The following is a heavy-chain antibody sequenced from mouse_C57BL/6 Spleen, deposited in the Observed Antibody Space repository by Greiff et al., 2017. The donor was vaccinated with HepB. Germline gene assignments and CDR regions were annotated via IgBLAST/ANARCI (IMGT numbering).Heavy chain of an antibody. CDR3: ASTAQATFAMDY. D-gene: IGHD3-2*02. Sequence: QVQLKESGPELVKPGASVKISCKASGYAFSSSWMNWVKQRPGKGLEWIGRIYPGDGDTNYNGKFKGKATLTADKSSSTAYMQLSSLTSEDSAVYFCASTAQATFAMDYWGQGTSVTVSS. V-gene: IGHV1-82*01. CDR1: GYAFSSSW. CDR2: IYPGDGDT. J-gene: IGHJ4*01.